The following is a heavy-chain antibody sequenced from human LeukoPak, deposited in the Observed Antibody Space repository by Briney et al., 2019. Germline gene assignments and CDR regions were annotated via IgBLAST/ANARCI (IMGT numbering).Heavy chain of an antibody. CDR3: AKDGITMVRGRHYFDY. V-gene: IGHV3-30*02. J-gene: IGHJ4*02. D-gene: IGHD3-10*01. Sequence: GGSLRLSCAASGFTFSSYGMHWVRQAPGKGLEWVAFIRYDGSNKYYADSVKGRFTISRDNSKNTLYLQMNSLRAEDTAVYYCAKDGITMVRGRHYFDYWGQGTLVTVSS. CDR1: GFTFSSYG. CDR2: IRYDGSNK.